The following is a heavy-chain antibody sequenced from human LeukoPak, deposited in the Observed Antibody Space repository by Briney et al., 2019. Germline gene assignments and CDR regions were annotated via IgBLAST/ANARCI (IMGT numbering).Heavy chain of an antibody. D-gene: IGHD5-18*01. V-gene: IGHV3-23*01. CDR1: GFTFSSYA. CDR3: AKGKAAMVLYYYGMDV. Sequence: GGSLRLSCAASGFTFSSYAMSWVRQAPGKGLEWVSAISGGGGSTYYADSVKGRFTISRDNSKNTLYLQMNSLRAEDTAVYYYAKGKAAMVLYYYGMDVWGQGTTVTVSS. J-gene: IGHJ6*02. CDR2: ISGGGGST.